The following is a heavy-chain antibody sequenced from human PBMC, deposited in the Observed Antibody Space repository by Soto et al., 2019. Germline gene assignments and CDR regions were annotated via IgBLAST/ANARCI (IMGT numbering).Heavy chain of an antibody. CDR3: AGAGGYSSSSGYYYYGMDV. J-gene: IGHJ6*02. D-gene: IGHD6-6*01. Sequence: QVQLVQSGAEVKKPGASVKVSCKASGYTFTSYYMHWVRQAPGQGLEWMGIINPSGGSTSYAQKFQGRVTMTRDTSTSTVYVELSSLRSEDTAVYYCAGAGGYSSSSGYYYYGMDVWGQGTTVTVSS. CDR1: GYTFTSYY. CDR2: INPSGGST. V-gene: IGHV1-46*01.